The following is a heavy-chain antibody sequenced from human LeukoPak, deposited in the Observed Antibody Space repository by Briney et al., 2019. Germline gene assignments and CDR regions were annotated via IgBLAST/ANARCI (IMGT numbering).Heavy chain of an antibody. V-gene: IGHV1-69*13. J-gene: IGHJ3*02. CDR2: IIPIFGTA. CDR3: ASSKYQLLGAFDI. D-gene: IGHD2-2*01. CDR1: GGTFSSYA. Sequence: VKVSCKASGGTFSSYAISWVRQAPGQGLEWMGGIIPIFGTANYAQKFQGRVTITTDESTSTAYMELSSLRSEDTAVYYCASSKYQLLGAFDIWGQGTMVTVSS.